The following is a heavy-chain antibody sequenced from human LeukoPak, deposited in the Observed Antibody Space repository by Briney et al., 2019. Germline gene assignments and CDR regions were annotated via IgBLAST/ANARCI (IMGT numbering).Heavy chain of an antibody. CDR1: GYTFTSYG. Sequence: GASVKVSCKASGYTFTSYGISWVRQAPGQGLEWMGWISAYNGNTNYAQKLQGRVTMTTDTSTSTAYMELRSLRSDDTAVYYCASLEGSTPANHWFDPWGQGTLVTVSS. D-gene: IGHD2-2*01. CDR3: ASLEGSTPANHWFDP. V-gene: IGHV1-18*01. J-gene: IGHJ5*02. CDR2: ISAYNGNT.